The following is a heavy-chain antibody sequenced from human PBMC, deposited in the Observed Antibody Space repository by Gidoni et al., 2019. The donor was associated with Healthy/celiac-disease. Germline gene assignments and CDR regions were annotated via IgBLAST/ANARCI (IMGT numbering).Heavy chain of an antibody. CDR2: TYYSGTT. Sequence: QVQLQESGPGLVKPSETLSLTCAVSGDSITSYYWYWIRQPPGKGLEWIGNTYYSGTTNYNPSLKSRLTISIDTSENQLSLNLSSVTAADTAVYYCARGRGLGVWGQGTLVTVSS. V-gene: IGHV4-59*01. J-gene: IGHJ4*02. CDR3: ARGRGLGV. D-gene: IGHD3-10*01. CDR1: GDSITSYY.